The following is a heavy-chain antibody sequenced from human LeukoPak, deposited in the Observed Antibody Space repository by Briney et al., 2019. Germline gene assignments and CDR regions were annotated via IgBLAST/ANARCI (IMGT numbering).Heavy chain of an antibody. Sequence: GGSLRLSCAASGFTFSSYWMHWVRQAPGKGLVWVSRINSDGSTTRYADSVKGRFTISRDNAKNTLYLQMNSLRAEGTAVYYCARPPPAWHNAFDIWGQGTMVTVSS. CDR2: INSDGSTT. V-gene: IGHV3-74*01. J-gene: IGHJ3*02. CDR1: GFTFSSYW. CDR3: ARPPPAWHNAFDI.